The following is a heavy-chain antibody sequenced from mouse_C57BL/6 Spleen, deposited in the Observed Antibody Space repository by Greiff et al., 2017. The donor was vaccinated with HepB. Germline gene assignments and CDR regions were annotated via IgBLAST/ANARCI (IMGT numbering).Heavy chain of an antibody. V-gene: IGHV1-80*01. Sequence: VQLQQSGAELVKPGASVKISCKASGYAFSSYWMNWVKQRPGKGLEWIGQIYPGDGDTNYNGKFKGKATLTADKSSSTAYMQLSSLTSEDSAVYFCASRGSSGYVGYWGQGTTLTVSS. CDR1: GYAFSSYW. CDR3: ASRGSSGYVGY. J-gene: IGHJ2*01. D-gene: IGHD3-2*02. CDR2: IYPGDGDT.